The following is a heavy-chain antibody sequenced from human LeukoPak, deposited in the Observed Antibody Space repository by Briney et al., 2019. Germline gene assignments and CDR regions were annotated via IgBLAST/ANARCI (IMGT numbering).Heavy chain of an antibody. D-gene: IGHD4-11*01. J-gene: IGHJ6*03. CDR3: ARGKDYRTSYYYYSMDA. CDR1: GFTFSSYS. Sequence: SGGSLRLSCAASGFTFSSYSMNWVRQAPGKGLEWVSYISSSSSTIYYADSVKGRFTISRDNAKNSLYLQMNSLRAEDTAVYYCARGKDYRTSYYYYSMDAWGKGTTVTASS. CDR2: ISSSSSTI. V-gene: IGHV3-48*01.